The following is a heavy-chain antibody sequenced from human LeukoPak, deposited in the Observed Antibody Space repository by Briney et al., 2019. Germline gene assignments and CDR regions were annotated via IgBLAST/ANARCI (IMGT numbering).Heavy chain of an antibody. J-gene: IGHJ4*02. CDR1: GFTFSSYW. Sequence: PGGSLRLSCAASGFTFSSYWMSWVRQAPGKGLEWVANIKQDGSERYYVDSVKGRFTISRDNAKNSLYLQMNSLRAEDTAVYYCARGDPQGYCSSTSCYYFDYWGQGTLVTVSS. V-gene: IGHV3-7*04. D-gene: IGHD2-2*01. CDR2: IKQDGSER. CDR3: ARGDPQGYCSSTSCYYFDY.